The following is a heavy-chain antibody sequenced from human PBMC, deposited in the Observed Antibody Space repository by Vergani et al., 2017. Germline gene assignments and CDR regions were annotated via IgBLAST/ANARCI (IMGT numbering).Heavy chain of an antibody. V-gene: IGHV4-61*02. J-gene: IGHJ4*02. CDR3: ARGCKGSSGWLYYFDY. D-gene: IGHD6-19*01. CDR1: GFSISSGSYY. Sequence: QVQLQESGPGLVKPSQTLSLTCTVSGFSISSGSYYWSWIRQPAGKGLEWIGRIYTSGSTNYNPSLKSRVTISVDTSKNQFYLKLSSVTAADTAVYYCARGCKGSSGWLYYFDYWGQGSLVTVSS. CDR2: IYTSGST.